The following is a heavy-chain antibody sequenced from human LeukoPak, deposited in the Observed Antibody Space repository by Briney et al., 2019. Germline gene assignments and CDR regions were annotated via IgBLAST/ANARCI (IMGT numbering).Heavy chain of an antibody. CDR2: IKSKTDGGTT. V-gene: IGHV3-15*01. J-gene: IGHJ4*02. CDR1: GFTFSNAW. CDR3: RGVAAAGGPYYFDY. D-gene: IGHD6-13*01. Sequence: GGSLRLSCAASGFTFSNAWMSWVRQAPGKGLEWVGRIKSKTDGGTTDYAAPVKGRFTISRDDSNNTLYLQMNSLKTEDTAVHYCRGVAAAGGPYYFDYWGQGTLVTVSS.